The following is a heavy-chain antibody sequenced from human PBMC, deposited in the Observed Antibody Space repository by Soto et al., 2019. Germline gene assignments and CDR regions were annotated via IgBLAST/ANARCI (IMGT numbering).Heavy chain of an antibody. CDR2: IYPGDSDT. CDR3: ARTSAAGKYYYGMDV. CDR1: GYSFTTYW. J-gene: IGHJ6*02. Sequence: GESLKISCNPSGYSFTTYWTGWVRQMPGKGLEWMGIIYPGDSDTKYSPSFQGQVTISADKSISTAYLQWSSLKASDTAMYYCARTSAAGKYYYGMDVWGQGTTVTVSS. V-gene: IGHV5-51*01. D-gene: IGHD6-13*01.